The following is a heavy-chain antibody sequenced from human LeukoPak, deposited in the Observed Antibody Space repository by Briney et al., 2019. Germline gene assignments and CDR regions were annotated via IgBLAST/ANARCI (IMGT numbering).Heavy chain of an antibody. CDR2: MNPNSGNT. Sequence: GASVKVSCKASGYTFTSYDINWVRQATGQGLEWMGWMNPNSGNTGYAQKFQGRVTITRNTSISTAYMELSGLRSEDTAVYYCARGRSQNWFDPWGQGTLVTVSS. CDR1: GYTFTSYD. CDR3: ARGRSQNWFDP. J-gene: IGHJ5*02. V-gene: IGHV1-8*03.